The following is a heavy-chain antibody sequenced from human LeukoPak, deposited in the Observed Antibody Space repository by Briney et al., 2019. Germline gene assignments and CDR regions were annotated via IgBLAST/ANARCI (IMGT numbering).Heavy chain of an antibody. D-gene: IGHD5-18*01. Sequence: GGSLRLSCAASGFTFNTYGMHWVRQAPGKGLEWVAVIWYDGSNKYFADSVKGRFTISRDNSKNSLYLQMNSLGAEDTAMYYCARALYSYGVLDYWGHGTLVSVSS. CDR3: ARALYSYGVLDY. CDR2: IWYDGSNK. J-gene: IGHJ4*01. V-gene: IGHV3-33*01. CDR1: GFTFNTYG.